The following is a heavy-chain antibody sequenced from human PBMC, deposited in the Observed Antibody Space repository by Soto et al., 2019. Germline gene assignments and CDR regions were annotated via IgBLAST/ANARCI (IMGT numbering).Heavy chain of an antibody. Sequence: LSLTCIVSGVSVTSYTWSWVRQPANKGLEWIGRVFSSVSATYNPSLKSRVSISMDTAENRISLKLDSVTAADAGVYFCARGGMTTGDTWGPGTLVTVSS. CDR3: ARGGMTTGDT. CDR1: GVSVTSYT. D-gene: IGHD2-21*02. J-gene: IGHJ4*02. V-gene: IGHV4-4*07. CDR2: VFSSVSA.